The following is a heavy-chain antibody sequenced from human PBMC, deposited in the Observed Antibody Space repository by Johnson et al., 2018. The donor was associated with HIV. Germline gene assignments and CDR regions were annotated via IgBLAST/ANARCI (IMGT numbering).Heavy chain of an antibody. J-gene: IGHJ3*02. CDR1: GFSFSSYA. Sequence: QVQLVESGGGVVQAGRSLRLSCAASGFSFSSYALHWVRQAPGKGLEWVAAVSYETTNKHYADSVKGRFTISRDNSKSTLILQMNGLREEDTAIYYWARELRGPDAFDIWGQGTMVTVSS. CDR3: ARELRGPDAFDI. CDR2: VSYETTNK. V-gene: IGHV3-30-3*01.